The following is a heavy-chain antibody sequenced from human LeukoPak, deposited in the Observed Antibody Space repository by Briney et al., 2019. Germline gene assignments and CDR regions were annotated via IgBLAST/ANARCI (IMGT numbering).Heavy chain of an antibody. V-gene: IGHV1-69*06. CDR1: GGTFSSYA. Sequence: ASVKVSCKASGGTFSSYAISWVRQAPGQGLEWMGGIIPIFGTANYAQKFQGRVTITADKSTSTAYMELSSLRSEDTAVYYCASNPYSSSWYVADYWGQGTLVTVSS. D-gene: IGHD6-13*01. J-gene: IGHJ4*02. CDR2: IIPIFGTA. CDR3: ASNPYSSSWYVADY.